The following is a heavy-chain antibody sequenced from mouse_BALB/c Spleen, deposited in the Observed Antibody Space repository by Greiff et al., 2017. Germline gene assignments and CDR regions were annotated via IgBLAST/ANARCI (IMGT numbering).Heavy chain of an antibody. CDR2: ISSGGSYT. CDR1: GFTFSSYA. J-gene: IGHJ4*01. Sequence: DVKLVESGGGLVKPGGSLKLSCAASGFTFSSYAMSWVRQSPEKRLEWVAEISSGGSYTYYPDTVTGRFTISRDNAKNTLYLEMSSLRSEDTAMYYCARDLTIGTTVYYAMDYWGKGTSVTVSS. V-gene: IGHV5-9-4*01. D-gene: IGHD2-14*01. CDR3: ARDLTIGTTVYYAMDY.